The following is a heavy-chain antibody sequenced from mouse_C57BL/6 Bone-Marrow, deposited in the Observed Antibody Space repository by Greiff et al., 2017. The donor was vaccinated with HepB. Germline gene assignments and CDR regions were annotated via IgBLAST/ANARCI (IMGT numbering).Heavy chain of an antibody. CDR3: ARRGSGDY. J-gene: IGHJ2*01. CDR1: GYTFTSYW. Sequence: QVQLKQSGAELVRPGTSVKLSCKASGYTFTSYWMHWVKQRPGQGLEWIGVIDPSDSYTNYNQKFKGKATLTVDTSSSTAYMQLSSLTSEDSAVYYCARRGSGDYWGQGTTLTVSS. V-gene: IGHV1-59*01. CDR2: IDPSDSYT.